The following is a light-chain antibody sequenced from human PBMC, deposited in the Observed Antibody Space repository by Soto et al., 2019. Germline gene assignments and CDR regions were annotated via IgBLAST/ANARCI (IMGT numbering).Light chain of an antibody. CDR1: QSVSRTY. Sequence: EIVLTQSPGTLSLSPGERATLSCRASQSVSRTYLAWYQQTPGQAPRLLIYDASNRATGVPDRFSGSGSGTDFTLTISGLEPEDFAVYKCQQYDRSHFTFGQGTRLEIK. CDR3: QQYDRSHFT. CDR2: DAS. J-gene: IGKJ5*01. V-gene: IGKV3-20*01.